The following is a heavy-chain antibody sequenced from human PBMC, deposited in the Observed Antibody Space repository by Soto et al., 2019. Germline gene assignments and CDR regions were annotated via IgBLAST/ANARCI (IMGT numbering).Heavy chain of an antibody. CDR3: ARSPPSSYYGGSGTFDY. CDR2: AYHSGST. J-gene: IGHJ4*02. Sequence: QLQLQESGPGLVRPSGTLSLTCAVSGGFTSTNNWWSWVRQPPGKGLEWIGDAYHSGSTEYNPSLKSRVSISVVKSKHQISLKLTSATAADTAVYYCARSPPSSYYGGSGTFDYWGQGTLVTVSS. D-gene: IGHD3-10*01. CDR1: GGFTSTNNW. V-gene: IGHV4-4*02.